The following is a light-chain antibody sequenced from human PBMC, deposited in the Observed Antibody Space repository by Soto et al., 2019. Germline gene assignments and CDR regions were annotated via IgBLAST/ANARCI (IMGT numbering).Light chain of an antibody. J-gene: IGKJ1*01. CDR1: QSISVW. CDR2: KTS. V-gene: IGKV1-5*03. Sequence: DIPMTQSTSTLSASVGDRVTITCRASQSISVWLAWYQQKPGKAPNLLIYKTSSLETEVTSRFSGSGSGTEFTLTISSLQPDDFATHYCHHYNNYSWSFGKGTKEQIK. CDR3: HHYNNYSWS.